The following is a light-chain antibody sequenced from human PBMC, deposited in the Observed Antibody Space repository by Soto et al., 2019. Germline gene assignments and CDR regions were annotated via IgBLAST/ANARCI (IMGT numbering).Light chain of an antibody. V-gene: IGKV1-39*01. Sequence: DLQMTQSPSSLSASVGDRVTITCRASQSISSYLNWYQQKPGKAPKLLIYAASSLQSGVPSRFSGSGSGTDFTLTISRLQPEDFAAYYCQQTYRTPYTFGQGTKLEIK. J-gene: IGKJ2*01. CDR1: QSISSY. CDR2: AAS. CDR3: QQTYRTPYT.